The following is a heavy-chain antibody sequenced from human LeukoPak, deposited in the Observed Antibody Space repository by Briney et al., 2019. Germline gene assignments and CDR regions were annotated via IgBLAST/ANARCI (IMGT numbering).Heavy chain of an antibody. V-gene: IGHV3-13*01. CDR1: GFTFSSYA. Sequence: GGSLRLSCAASGFTFSSYAMSWVRQAPGKGLEWVSAIGTAGDTYYPGSVKGRFTISRENAKNSLYLQMNSLRAGDTAVYYCARGRDGYNLGAFDIWGQGTMVTVSS. CDR3: ARGRDGYNLGAFDI. J-gene: IGHJ3*02. D-gene: IGHD5-24*01. CDR2: IGTAGDT.